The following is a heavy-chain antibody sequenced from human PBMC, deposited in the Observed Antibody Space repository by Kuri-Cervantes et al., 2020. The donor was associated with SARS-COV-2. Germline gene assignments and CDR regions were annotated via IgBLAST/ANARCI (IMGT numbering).Heavy chain of an antibody. CDR1: GFTFSSYA. V-gene: IGHV3-23*01. CDR2: ISGSGGGT. J-gene: IGHJ4*02. CDR3: ARDITMVRGAYFDY. D-gene: IGHD3-10*01. Sequence: GGSLRLSCAASGFTFSSYAMSWVRQAPGKGLEWVSGISGSGGGTDYADSVQGRFTISRDNSKNTLYLQMNSLRAEDTAVYYCARDITMVRGAYFDYWGQGTLVTVSS.